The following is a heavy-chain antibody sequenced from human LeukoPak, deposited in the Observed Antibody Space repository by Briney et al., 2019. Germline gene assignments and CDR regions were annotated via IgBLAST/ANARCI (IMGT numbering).Heavy chain of an antibody. V-gene: IGHV3-7*01. D-gene: IGHD1-1*01. CDR3: AGGYA. CDR2: IKPDGSDK. CDR1: GFTFSSYW. J-gene: IGHJ4*02. Sequence: GGSLRLSCAASGFTFSSYWMAWVRQAPGKGLEWVGNIKPDGSDKYYVDSVKGRFTISRDNAKSSLYLQLNSLGAEDTAVYYCAGGYAWGQGSLVTVSS.